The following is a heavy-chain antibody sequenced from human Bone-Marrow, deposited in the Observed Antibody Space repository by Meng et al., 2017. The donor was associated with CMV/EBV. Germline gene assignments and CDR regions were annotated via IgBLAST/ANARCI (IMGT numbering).Heavy chain of an antibody. Sequence: QVQLVQSGAEVKKPGSSVKVSCKASGDTFNTYSITWVRQAPGQGLEWMGIINPSGGSTSYAQKFQGRVTMTRDTSTSTVYMELSSLRSEDTAVYYCARGAGAVAGTFDYWGQGTLVTVSS. CDR2: INPSGGST. J-gene: IGHJ4*02. CDR3: ARGAGAVAGTFDY. CDR1: GDTFNTYS. V-gene: IGHV1-46*02. D-gene: IGHD6-19*01.